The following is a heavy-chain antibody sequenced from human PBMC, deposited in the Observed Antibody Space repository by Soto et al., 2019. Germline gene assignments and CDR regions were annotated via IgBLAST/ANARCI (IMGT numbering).Heavy chain of an antibody. Sequence: GGSLRLSCAASGFTFSSYSMNWVRQAPGKGLEWVSYISSSSSTIYYADSVKGRFTISRDNAKNSLYLQMNSLRAEDTAVYYCARTMTTDNWFDPWGQGTLVTVPQ. V-gene: IGHV3-48*01. D-gene: IGHD4-4*01. J-gene: IGHJ5*02. CDR2: ISSSSSTI. CDR3: ARTMTTDNWFDP. CDR1: GFTFSSYS.